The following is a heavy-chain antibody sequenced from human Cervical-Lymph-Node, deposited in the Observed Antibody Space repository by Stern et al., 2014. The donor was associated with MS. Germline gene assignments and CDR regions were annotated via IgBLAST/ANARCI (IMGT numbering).Heavy chain of an antibody. CDR3: ARGNYDVLTDNGGHGFDI. Sequence: QVQLQQSGPGLVKPSQTLSLTCTVSGGSISSGNYYWSWIRQPAGEGLEWIGRIYSSGSTQYNPPLKSRVTISADTSTNQFSLRSGSVTAADTAVYYCARGNYDVLTDNGGHGFDIWGQGTMVTVSS. CDR2: IYSSGST. CDR1: GGSISSGNYY. D-gene: IGHD3-9*01. V-gene: IGHV4-61*02. J-gene: IGHJ3*02.